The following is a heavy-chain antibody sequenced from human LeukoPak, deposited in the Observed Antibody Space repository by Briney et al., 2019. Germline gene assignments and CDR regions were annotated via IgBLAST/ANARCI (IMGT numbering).Heavy chain of an antibody. Sequence: GGSLRLSCAASGFTFSSYSMNWVRQAPGKGLEWVSYISSSSSTIYYADSVKGRFTISRDNAKNSLYLQMNSLRAEDTAVYYCARDPGQWLVQGIFDYWGQGTLVTVSS. CDR1: GFTFSSYS. D-gene: IGHD6-19*01. CDR3: ARDPGQWLVQGIFDY. CDR2: ISSSSSTI. J-gene: IGHJ4*02. V-gene: IGHV3-48*01.